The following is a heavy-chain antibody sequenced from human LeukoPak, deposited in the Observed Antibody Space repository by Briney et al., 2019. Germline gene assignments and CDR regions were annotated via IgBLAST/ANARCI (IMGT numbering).Heavy chain of an antibody. V-gene: IGHV4-59*01. CDR2: IYYSGST. D-gene: IGHD2-2*01. Sequence: SETLSLTCSVSGGSISSYYWSWIRQPPGQGLEWIGYIYYSGSTNYNPSLKSRVTISVDTSRNQFSLKLSSVTAADTAVYYCARGSKEFDYWGQGTLVTVSS. CDR1: GGSISSYY. J-gene: IGHJ4*02. CDR3: ARGSKEFDY.